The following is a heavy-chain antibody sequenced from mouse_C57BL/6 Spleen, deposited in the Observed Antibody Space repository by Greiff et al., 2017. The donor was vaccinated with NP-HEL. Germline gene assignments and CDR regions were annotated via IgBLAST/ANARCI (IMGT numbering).Heavy chain of an antibody. V-gene: IGHV1-22*01. CDR1: GYTFTDYN. CDR3: ARSSGYPYYFDY. J-gene: IGHJ2*01. D-gene: IGHD3-2*02. CDR2: INPNNGGT. Sequence: VQLQQSGPELVKPGASVKMSCKASGYTFTDYNMHWVKQSHGKSLEWIGYINPNNGGTSYNQKFKGKATLTVNKSSSTAYMELRSLTSEDSAVYYCARSSGYPYYFDYWGQGTTLTVSS.